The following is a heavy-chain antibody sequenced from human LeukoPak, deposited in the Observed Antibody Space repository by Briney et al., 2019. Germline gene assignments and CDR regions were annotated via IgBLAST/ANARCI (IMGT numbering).Heavy chain of an antibody. Sequence: PSETLSLTCTASGGSISSGGYFWSWIRQHPGKGLEWIGYIYYSGSTYYNPSLKSRVSISVDTSKSQFSLKLSSVTAADAAVYYCARFIGGGQAAAFDYWGQGTLVTVSS. CDR3: ARFIGGGQAAAFDY. D-gene: IGHD6-13*01. V-gene: IGHV4-31*03. CDR1: GGSISSGGYF. J-gene: IGHJ4*02. CDR2: IYYSGST.